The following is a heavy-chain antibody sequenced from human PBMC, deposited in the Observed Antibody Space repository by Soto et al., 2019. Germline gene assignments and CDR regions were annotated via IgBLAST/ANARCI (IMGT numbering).Heavy chain of an antibody. CDR3: ARDGHGSGRWFDPNLNHFDY. J-gene: IGHJ4*02. CDR2: IWYDGSNK. V-gene: IGHV3-33*01. D-gene: IGHD3-10*01. Sequence: GGSLRLSCAASGFTFSSYGMHWVRQAPGKGLEWVAVIWYDGSNKYYADSVKGRFTISRDNSKNTLYLQMNSLRAEDTAVYYCARDGHGSGRWFDPNLNHFDYWGQGTLVNVSS. CDR1: GFTFSSYG.